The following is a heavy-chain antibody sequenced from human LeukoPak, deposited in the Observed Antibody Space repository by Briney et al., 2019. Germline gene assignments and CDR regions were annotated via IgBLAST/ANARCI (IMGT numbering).Heavy chain of an antibody. CDR2: ISAYNGNT. Sequence: ASVKVSCKASGYTFTSYGISWVRQAPGQGLEWMGWISAYNGNTNYAQKLQGRVTMTTDTSTSTAYMEMRSLRSDDTAVYYCARAREYYDSSGGGGYWGQGTLVTVSS. V-gene: IGHV1-18*01. J-gene: IGHJ4*02. CDR1: GYTFTSYG. D-gene: IGHD3-22*01. CDR3: ARAREYYDSSGGGGY.